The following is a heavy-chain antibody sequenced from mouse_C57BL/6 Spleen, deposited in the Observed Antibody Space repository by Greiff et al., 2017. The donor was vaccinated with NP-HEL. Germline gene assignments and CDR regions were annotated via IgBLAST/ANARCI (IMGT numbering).Heavy chain of an antibody. CDR2: ISGGGGNT. CDR3: ARSSYDYDPCAY. CDR1: GFTFSSYT. J-gene: IGHJ3*01. Sequence: EVKLMESGGGLVKPGGSLKLSCAASGFTFSSYTMSWVRQTPEKRLEWVATISGGGGNTYYPDSVKGRFTISRDNAKNTLYLQMSSLRSEDTALYYCARSSYDYDPCAYWGQGTLVTVSA. D-gene: IGHD2-4*01. V-gene: IGHV5-9*01.